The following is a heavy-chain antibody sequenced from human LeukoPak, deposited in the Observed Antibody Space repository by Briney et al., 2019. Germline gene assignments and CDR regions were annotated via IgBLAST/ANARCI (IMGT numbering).Heavy chain of an antibody. CDR2: TYSGGTT. D-gene: IGHD2-2*01. J-gene: IGHJ4*02. Sequence: PGGSLRLSCAGSGFSVSDNYMTWVRQAPGKGLEWVSVTYSGGTTYYADSVEGRFTISRGNSKNTLYLQVNSLRTEDTAVYYCAKEGGLGYCSTTSCAFAHWGRGTLVTVSS. CDR3: AKEGGLGYCSTTSCAFAH. CDR1: GFSVSDNY. V-gene: IGHV3-53*01.